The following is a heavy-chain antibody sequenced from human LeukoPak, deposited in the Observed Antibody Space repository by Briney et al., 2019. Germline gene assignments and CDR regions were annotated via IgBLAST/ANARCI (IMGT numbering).Heavy chain of an antibody. Sequence: PGGSLRLSCGASGFTLSNYWMHWVRQVPGKGLVWVSRINDDGSATFYADSVKGRFTISRDNAKNTLFLQMSSLRAEDTAVYFCAREILAPGKTHDYWGQGTLVTVSS. CDR3: AREILAPGKTHDY. CDR1: GFTLSNYW. CDR2: INDDGSAT. V-gene: IGHV3-74*01. J-gene: IGHJ4*02.